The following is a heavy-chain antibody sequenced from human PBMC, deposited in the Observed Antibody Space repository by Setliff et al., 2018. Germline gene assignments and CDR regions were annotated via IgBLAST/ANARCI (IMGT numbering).Heavy chain of an antibody. CDR1: GHPFSLAW. J-gene: IGHJ3*01. V-gene: IGHV3-15*01. CDR2: IKNKVDGGTA. D-gene: IGHD3-16*01. CDR3: AAVAAYTGRIGGSKGTDALDL. Sequence: GGSLRLSCAVSGHPFSLAWMTWIRQAPGKGLEWVGRIKNKVDGGTADYGTAVRGRFTISRDDSKNTLYLQMNSLRTEDTAVYYCAAVAAYTGRIGGSKGTDALDLWGRGTLVTVSS.